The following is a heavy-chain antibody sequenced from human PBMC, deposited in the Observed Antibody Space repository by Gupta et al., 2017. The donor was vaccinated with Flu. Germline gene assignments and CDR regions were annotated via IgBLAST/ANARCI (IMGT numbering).Heavy chain of an antibody. V-gene: IGHV4-39*01. D-gene: IGHD6-13*01. Sequence: GWIRQPPGKRLEWIGTIYYTGDTYYNPSLKSRVTMSVDTSKNQFSLRLSSVTAPDTAVYFCARLGDTSSGEPHQFDYWGQGTLVTVSS. CDR3: ARLGDTSSGEPHQFDY. CDR2: IYYTGDT. J-gene: IGHJ4*02.